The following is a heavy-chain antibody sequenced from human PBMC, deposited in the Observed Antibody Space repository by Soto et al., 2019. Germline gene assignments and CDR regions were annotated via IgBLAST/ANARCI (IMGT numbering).Heavy chain of an antibody. V-gene: IGHV3-9*01. CDR3: AKDGATKGWHFDY. CDR1: GFTFDDYA. CDR2: ISWNSGSI. Sequence: EVQLVESGGGLVQPGRSLRLSCAASGFTFDDYAMHWVRQAPGKGLEWVSGISWNSGSIGYADSVKGRFTISRDNAKNSLYLQMNSLIPEDTALDYCAKDGATKGWHFDYWGQGTLVTVSS. J-gene: IGHJ4*02. D-gene: IGHD1-26*01.